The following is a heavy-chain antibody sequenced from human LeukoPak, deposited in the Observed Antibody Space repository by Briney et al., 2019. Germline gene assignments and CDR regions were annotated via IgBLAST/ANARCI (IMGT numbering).Heavy chain of an antibody. CDR2: INHSGST. Sequence: PSETLSLTCAVYGGSFSGYYWSWIRQPPGKGLEWIGEINHSGSTNYNPSLKSRVTISVATSKNQFSLNLTSVTAADTAVYYCAREGTVARGLDYWGQGTLVTVSS. CDR1: GGSFSGYY. D-gene: IGHD4-17*01. J-gene: IGHJ4*02. CDR3: AREGTVARGLDY. V-gene: IGHV4-34*01.